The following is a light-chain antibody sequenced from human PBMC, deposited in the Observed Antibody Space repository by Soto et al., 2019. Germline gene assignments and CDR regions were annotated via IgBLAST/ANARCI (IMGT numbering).Light chain of an antibody. Sequence: VMTQSPANLSVSPGEGVTLSCRASQNVATNLAWYQQKPGQAPRLLIYASSTRATGIPATFSGSGSGTQFILTISSLQSEDSAVYYCQQYYQWGLSFGGGTKVEI. J-gene: IGKJ4*01. CDR1: QNVATN. V-gene: IGKV3D-15*01. CDR3: QQYYQWGLS. CDR2: ASS.